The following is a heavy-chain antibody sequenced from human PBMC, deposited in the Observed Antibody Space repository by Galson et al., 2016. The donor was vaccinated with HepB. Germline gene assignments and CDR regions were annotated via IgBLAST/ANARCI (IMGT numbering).Heavy chain of an antibody. CDR3: ARGALYWSSVTCPYTAFDI. CDR2: VSYHGSNK. D-gene: IGHD2-2*01. J-gene: IGHJ3*02. Sequence: SLRLSCAASIFTFSDFAMHWVRQAPGKGLEWVAVVSYHGSNKYYAELVKGRFTISRYNPKNTVYLQKSSLRPEDTAVYYFARGALYWSSVTCPYTAFDIWGPGTMVAVSS. CDR1: IFTFSDFA. V-gene: IGHV3-30*04.